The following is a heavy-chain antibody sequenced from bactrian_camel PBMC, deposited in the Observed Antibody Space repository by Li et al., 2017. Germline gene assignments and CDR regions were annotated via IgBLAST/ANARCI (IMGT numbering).Heavy chain of an antibody. D-gene: IGHD1*01. CDR2: IDTDDIT. CDR3: AAGRVITGLSLDSNFDHY. Sequence: HVQLVESGGGLVQAGGSLRLSCATSGTTYKSYCMGWFRQDPGKERERVAVIDTDDITRYADSAKGRFTISQDNAKNTVYLEMNNLKPEDTAMYYCAAGRVITGLSLDSNFDHYWGQGTQVTVS. CDR1: GTTYKSYC. V-gene: IGHV3S53*01. J-gene: IGHJ4*01.